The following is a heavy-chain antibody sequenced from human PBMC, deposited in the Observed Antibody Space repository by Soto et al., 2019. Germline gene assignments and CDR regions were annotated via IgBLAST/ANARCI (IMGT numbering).Heavy chain of an antibody. CDR1: GFTFSSYA. Sequence: GGSLRLSCAASGFTFSSYAMYWVRQAPGKGLEWVAEIWYDGNNKYYADSVKGRFTISRDNSKNTVFLQMDSLRVEDTALYYCAKEYSLAVVLPGYWGQGTLVNVSA. J-gene: IGHJ4*02. D-gene: IGHD2-15*01. CDR3: AKEYSLAVVLPGY. CDR2: IWYDGNNK. V-gene: IGHV3-33*03.